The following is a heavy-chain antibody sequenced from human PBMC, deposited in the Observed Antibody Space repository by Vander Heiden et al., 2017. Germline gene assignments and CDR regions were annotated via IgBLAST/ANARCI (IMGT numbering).Heavy chain of an antibody. V-gene: IGHV3-9*01. D-gene: IGHD6-19*01. J-gene: IGHJ4*02. CDR2: ISWNSGSI. Sequence: EVQLVASGGGLVQPGRSLRISCAAPGFTFDDYAMHWVRQAPGKGLEWVSGISWNSGSIGYADSVKGRFTISRDNAKNSLYLQMNSLRAEDTALYYCAKGGRVAVAGTVDYWGQGTLVTVSS. CDR1: GFTFDDYA. CDR3: AKGGRVAVAGTVDY.